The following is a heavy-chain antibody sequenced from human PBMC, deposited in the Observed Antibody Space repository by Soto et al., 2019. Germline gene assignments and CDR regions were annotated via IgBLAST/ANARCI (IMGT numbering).Heavy chain of an antibody. V-gene: IGHV1-18*04. J-gene: IGHJ6*02. D-gene: IGHD3-16*01. CDR2: INAYNGNT. Sequence: ASVKVSCKASGYTFKNYYMHWVLQAPGQGLEWMGWINAYNGNTNYAQNLQGRVTLTTDTSTSTAYMELRSLRSNDTAVYYCAMVDVYVTPSPQDVWGQGTTVTVSS. CDR3: AMVDVYVTPSPQDV. CDR1: GYTFKNYY.